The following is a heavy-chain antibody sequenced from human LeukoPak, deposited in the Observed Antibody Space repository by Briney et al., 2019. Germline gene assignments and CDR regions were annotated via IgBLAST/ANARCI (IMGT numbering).Heavy chain of an antibody. J-gene: IGHJ4*02. Sequence: ASVKVSCKASGYTFTSYDINWVRQATGQGLEWMGWMNPNSGNTGYAQKFQGRVTMTRNTSISTAYMELSSLRSEDTAAYYCAREVLDTAMVVDYWGQGTLVTVSS. CDR3: AREVLDTAMVVDY. V-gene: IGHV1-8*01. CDR1: GYTFTSYD. D-gene: IGHD5-18*01. CDR2: MNPNSGNT.